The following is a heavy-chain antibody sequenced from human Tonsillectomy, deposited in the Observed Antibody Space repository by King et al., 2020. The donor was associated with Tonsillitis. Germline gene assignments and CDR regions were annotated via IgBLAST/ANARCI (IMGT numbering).Heavy chain of an antibody. Sequence: VQLVESGGGLVQPGRSLRLSCAASGFTFDDYAMHWVRQAPGKGLEWVSGISWNSGSIGYADSVKGRFTISRDNAKNSLYLQMNSLRAEDTALYYCAKDISSIAAYYYAMDVWGQGTTVTVSS. CDR1: GFTFDDYA. V-gene: IGHV3-9*01. CDR3: AKDISSIAAYYYAMDV. CDR2: ISWNSGSI. D-gene: IGHD6-25*01. J-gene: IGHJ6*02.